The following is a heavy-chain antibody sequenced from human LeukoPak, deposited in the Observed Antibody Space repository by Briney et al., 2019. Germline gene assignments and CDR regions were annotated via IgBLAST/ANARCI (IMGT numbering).Heavy chain of an antibody. CDR2: TYYSSKWYN. CDR1: GDSVSSNGVA. Sequence: SQTLSLTCAISGDSVSSNGVAWNWIRQSPSSGLEWLGRTYYSSKWYNDYAASVKPRILIHPDTFKNQFSLQLNSVTPEDTAVYYCARGAASAFDYWGQGTLVTVSS. CDR3: ARGAASAFDY. V-gene: IGHV6-1*01. D-gene: IGHD5-18*01. J-gene: IGHJ4*02.